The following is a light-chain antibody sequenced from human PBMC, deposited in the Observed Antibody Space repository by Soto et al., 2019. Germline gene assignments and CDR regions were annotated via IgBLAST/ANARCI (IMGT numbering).Light chain of an antibody. CDR2: EVT. Sequence: QSALTQPASVSGSPGQSITISCTGTSSDIGGYKYVSWYQQHPGKAPKLMIYEVTYRPSGVSNRFSGSKSGNTASLTISGLQAEDEADYYCCSYAGSSTLWVFGGGTKVTVL. J-gene: IGLJ3*02. CDR1: SSDIGGYKY. V-gene: IGLV2-14*01. CDR3: CSYAGSSTLWV.